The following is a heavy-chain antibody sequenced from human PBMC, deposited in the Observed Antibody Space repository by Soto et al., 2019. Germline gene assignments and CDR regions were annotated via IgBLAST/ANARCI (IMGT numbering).Heavy chain of an antibody. CDR2: ISGSGGST. CDR3: AKDHDEDFGYDLDYFDY. CDR1: RFTFGSYA. J-gene: IGHJ4*02. Sequence: SRFTFGSYAMGWGRRVAGEGRGWVSAISGSGGSTYYADSVKGRFTISRDNAKNSLYLQMNSLRAEDTAFYYCAKDHDEDFGYDLDYFDYWGQGTLVTVSS. V-gene: IGHV3-23*01. D-gene: IGHD5-12*01.